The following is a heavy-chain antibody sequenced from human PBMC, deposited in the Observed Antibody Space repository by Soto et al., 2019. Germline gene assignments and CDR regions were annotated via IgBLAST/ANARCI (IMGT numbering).Heavy chain of an antibody. J-gene: IGHJ6*03. CDR2: ISAYNGNT. CDR3: ARDQAITIFGVVSPAPMDV. D-gene: IGHD3-3*01. CDR1: GYTFTSYG. Sequence: ASVKVSCKASGYTFTSYGISWVRQAPGQGLEWMGWISAYNGNTNYAQKLQGRVTMTTDTSTNTAYMELRSLRSDDTAVYYCARDQAITIFGVVSPAPMDVWGKGTTVTVSS. V-gene: IGHV1-18*01.